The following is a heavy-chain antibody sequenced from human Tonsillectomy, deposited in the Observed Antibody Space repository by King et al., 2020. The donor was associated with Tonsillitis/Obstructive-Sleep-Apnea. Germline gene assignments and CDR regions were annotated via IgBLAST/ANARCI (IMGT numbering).Heavy chain of an antibody. CDR1: GYSFTSYW. Sequence: VQLVESGAEVKKPGESLRISCKGSGYSFTSYWISWVRQMPGKGLEWRWRIDPSDSYTNYTPSFQGHVTISADTTISTAYLQWSTLKASDTAMYYCARFSVWDDAFDLWGPGTMVTVSS. D-gene: IGHD1-26*01. V-gene: IGHV5-10-1*01. J-gene: IGHJ3*01. CDR3: ARFSVWDDAFDL. CDR2: IDPSDSYT.